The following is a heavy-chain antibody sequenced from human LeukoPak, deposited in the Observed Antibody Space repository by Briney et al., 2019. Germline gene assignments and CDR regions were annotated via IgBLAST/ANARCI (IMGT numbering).Heavy chain of an antibody. CDR2: ISYDGSNK. CDR1: GFTFSSYW. Sequence: GGSLRLSCAASGFTFSSYWMHWVRQAPGKGLEWVAVISYDGSNKYYADSVKGRFTISRDNSKNTLYLQMNSLRAEDTAVYYCAREFGYHFDYWGQGTLVTVSS. CDR3: AREFGYHFDY. D-gene: IGHD3-10*01. J-gene: IGHJ4*02. V-gene: IGHV3-30-3*01.